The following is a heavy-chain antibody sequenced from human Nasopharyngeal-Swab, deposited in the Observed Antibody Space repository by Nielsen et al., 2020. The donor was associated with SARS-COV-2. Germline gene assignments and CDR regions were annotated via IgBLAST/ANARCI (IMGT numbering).Heavy chain of an antibody. CDR2: INTNTGNP. Sequence: WVRQAPGQGLEWMGWINTNTGNPTYAQGFTGRFVFSLDTPVSTAYLQISSLKAEDTAVYYCARATTEAAGDYYYYGMDVWGQGTTVTVSS. D-gene: IGHD6-13*01. CDR3: ARATTEAAGDYYYYGMDV. J-gene: IGHJ6*02. V-gene: IGHV7-4-1*02.